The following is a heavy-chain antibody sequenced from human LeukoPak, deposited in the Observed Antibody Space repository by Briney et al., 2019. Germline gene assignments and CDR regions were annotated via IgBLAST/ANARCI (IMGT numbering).Heavy chain of an antibody. CDR3: AKDTDSYGYGAFDY. J-gene: IGHJ4*02. CDR1: GSTFSSYG. Sequence: PGGSLRLSCAASGSTFSSYGMHWVRQAPGKGLEWVAVISYDGSNKYYADSVKGRFTISRDNSKNTLYLQMNSLRAEDTAVYYCAKDTDSYGYGAFDYWGQGTLVTVSS. D-gene: IGHD5-18*01. V-gene: IGHV3-30*18. CDR2: ISYDGSNK.